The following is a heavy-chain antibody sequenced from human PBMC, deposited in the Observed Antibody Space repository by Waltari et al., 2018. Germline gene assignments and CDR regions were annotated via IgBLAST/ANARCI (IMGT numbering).Heavy chain of an antibody. D-gene: IGHD3-10*01. J-gene: IGHJ5*02. Sequence: EVQLVESGGGLVQPGGSLRLSCAASGFTVSSNYMSWVRQAPGKGMWWFSVMSRGGSKYYAESVKGRFTIARHNSKNTLYLQMNSLRAEDTAVYYCARVWFGDVDNWFDPWGQGTLVSVSS. CDR1: GFTVSSNY. CDR3: ARVWFGDVDNWFDP. V-gene: IGHV3-53*04. CDR2: MSRGGSK.